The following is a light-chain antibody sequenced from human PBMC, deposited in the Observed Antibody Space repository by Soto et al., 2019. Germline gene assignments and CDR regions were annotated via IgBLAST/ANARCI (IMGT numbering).Light chain of an antibody. CDR3: HQYGTAPLT. Sequence: EIVLTQSPGTLSLSPGERATLSCRASQSVSSTYLAWYQQKPGQAPRLLIYGASSRATGIPDRVSGSGSGTDFTLTISRLEPEDFSVYYCHQYGTAPLTFGPGTKVDIK. CDR2: GAS. J-gene: IGKJ3*01. CDR1: QSVSSTY. V-gene: IGKV3-20*01.